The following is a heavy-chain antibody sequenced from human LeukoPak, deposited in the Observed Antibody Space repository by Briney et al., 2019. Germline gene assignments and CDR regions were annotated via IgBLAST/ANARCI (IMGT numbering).Heavy chain of an antibody. Sequence: PSQPLSLPCTVSGGPISSGGYYWSWIRRHPGEGLEWLGYIYYSGSTYYNPSLKSRVTISADTSKNQFSLKLSSVTAADTAVYYCARGYDSSDINWFDPWGQGTLVTVSS. CDR2: IYYSGST. D-gene: IGHD3-22*01. V-gene: IGHV4-31*03. CDR1: GGPISSGGYY. J-gene: IGHJ5*02. CDR3: ARGYDSSDINWFDP.